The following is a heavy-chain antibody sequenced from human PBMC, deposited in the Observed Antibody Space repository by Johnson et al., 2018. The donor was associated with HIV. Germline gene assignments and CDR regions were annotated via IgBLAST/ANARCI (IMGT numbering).Heavy chain of an antibody. CDR1: GFTFSDYY. D-gene: IGHD1-14*01. CDR3: ARGDPPSVYKI. V-gene: IGHV3-11*04. CDR2: INRNGGST. Sequence: QVQLVESGGGLVKPGGSLRLSCAASGFTFSDYYMSWIRQAPGKGLEWVANINRNGGSTYYADSVKGRFTISRDNSKNTLYLQMNSLRAEDTAVYYCARGDPPSVYKIWGRGTVVTASS. J-gene: IGHJ3*02.